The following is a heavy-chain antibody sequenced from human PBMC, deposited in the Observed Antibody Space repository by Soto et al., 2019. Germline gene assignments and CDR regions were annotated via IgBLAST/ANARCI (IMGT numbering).Heavy chain of an antibody. V-gene: IGHV4-30-4*01. D-gene: IGHD3-22*01. CDR2: IYNSWST. Sequence: SETLPLTCTVSGGSISSGVYYLSWIRQPPGKGLEWIGYIYNSWSTYYNPSLKSRVTISVDTSKNQFSLKLSSVTAADTAVYYCASEYYYDSSGYYSDALDIWGQGTMVTVSS. J-gene: IGHJ3*02. CDR1: GGSISSGVYY. CDR3: ASEYYYDSSGYYSDALDI.